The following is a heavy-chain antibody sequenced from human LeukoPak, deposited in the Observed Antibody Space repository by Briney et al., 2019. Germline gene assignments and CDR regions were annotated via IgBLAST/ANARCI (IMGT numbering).Heavy chain of an antibody. J-gene: IGHJ4*02. Sequence: AASVKVSCKASGYAFTEYAINWVRQAPGQGLEWMGRINPNNGATNYAQKLQGRVTITGDTSISTAYMELSSLRSDDTAVYYCTRESGSYHGNDYWGQGTLVTVSS. CDR1: GYAFTEYA. CDR3: TRESGSYHGNDY. CDR2: INPNNGAT. V-gene: IGHV1-2*06. D-gene: IGHD1-26*01.